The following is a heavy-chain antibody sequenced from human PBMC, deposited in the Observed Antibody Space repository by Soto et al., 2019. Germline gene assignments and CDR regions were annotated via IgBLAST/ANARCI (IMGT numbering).Heavy chain of an antibody. Sequence: QVQLVQSGAEVKKPGSSVKVSCKASGGTFSSYAISWVRQAPGQGREWIGGIIPIFGTANYAQKFQGRVPITAEKSTRTAYMELSSLRSEDKAVYYCARSQQWLVTNWFDPWGEGTLVTVSS. J-gene: IGHJ5*02. CDR2: IIPIFGTA. CDR1: GGTFSSYA. CDR3: ARSQQWLVTNWFDP. D-gene: IGHD6-19*01. V-gene: IGHV1-69*06.